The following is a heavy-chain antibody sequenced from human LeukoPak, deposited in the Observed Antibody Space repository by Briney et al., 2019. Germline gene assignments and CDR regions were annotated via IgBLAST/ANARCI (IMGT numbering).Heavy chain of an antibody. V-gene: IGHV3-30-3*01. Sequence: GGSLRLSCAASGFTFSSYAMHWVRQAPGKGLERVAVISYDGSNKYYADSVKGRFTISRDNSKNTLYLQMNSLRAEDTAVYYCARGAGGYSYGLGDWYFDLWGRGTLVTVSS. D-gene: IGHD5-18*01. J-gene: IGHJ2*01. CDR3: ARGAGGYSYGLGDWYFDL. CDR1: GFTFSSYA. CDR2: ISYDGSNK.